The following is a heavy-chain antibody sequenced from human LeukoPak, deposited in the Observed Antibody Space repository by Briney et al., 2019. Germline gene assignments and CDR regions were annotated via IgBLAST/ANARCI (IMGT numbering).Heavy chain of an antibody. CDR2: INKDGSER. CDR1: GFTLRDYW. J-gene: IGHJ4*02. Sequence: PGGSLRLSCAASGFTLRDYWIDWVRQAPGKGLEWVANINKDGSERNFLESVKGRFTISRDNAKNSLYLQMNNLRAEDTAVYYCARGSTSYDYWGQGTLVTVSS. D-gene: IGHD2-2*01. V-gene: IGHV3-7*01. CDR3: ARGSTSYDY.